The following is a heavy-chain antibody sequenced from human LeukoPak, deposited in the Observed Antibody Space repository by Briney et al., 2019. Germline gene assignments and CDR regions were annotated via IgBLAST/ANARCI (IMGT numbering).Heavy chain of an antibody. CDR1: GFTFSSYG. J-gene: IGHJ5*01. CDR3: AREKFDS. CDR2: VSYEGTIK. V-gene: IGHV3-30*19. Sequence: GGSLRLSCAASGFTFSSYGMHWVRQAPGKGLEWVAVVSYEGTIKYYTDSAKGRFTISRGNSNGIISLQMNNLTTEDTAAYYCAREKFDSWGQGTLVTVSP.